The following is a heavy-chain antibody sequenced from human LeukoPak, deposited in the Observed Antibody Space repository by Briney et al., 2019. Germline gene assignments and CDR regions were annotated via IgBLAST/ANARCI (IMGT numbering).Heavy chain of an antibody. CDR3: AKDRSSGWYGDLDY. CDR2: ISWNSGSI. J-gene: IGHJ4*02. D-gene: IGHD6-19*01. Sequence: GGSLRLSCAASGFTFDDYAMHWVRQVPGKGLEWVSGISWNSGSIGYADSVKGRFTISRDNAKNSLYLQMNSLRAEDTALYYCAKDRSSGWYGDLDYWGQGTLVTVSS. CDR1: GFTFDDYA. V-gene: IGHV3-9*01.